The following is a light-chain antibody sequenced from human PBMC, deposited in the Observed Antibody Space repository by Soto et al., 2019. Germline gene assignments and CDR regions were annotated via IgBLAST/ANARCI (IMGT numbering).Light chain of an antibody. J-gene: IGKJ5*01. CDR1: QSVSTY. Sequence: DSELWQSPGTLSLFPVDSATISCRASQSVSTYLAWYQQKPGQAPKLLIYDASNRAAGVPVRFSGSGSGTDFTLTISSVEPAEYAVYYCYQHNNYSPMTFGQGTRLEIK. V-gene: IGKV3-11*01. CDR3: YQHNNYSPMT. CDR2: DAS.